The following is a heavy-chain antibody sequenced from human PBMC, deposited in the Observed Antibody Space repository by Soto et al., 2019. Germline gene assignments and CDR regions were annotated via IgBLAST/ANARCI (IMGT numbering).Heavy chain of an antibody. CDR3: TRDSSGDYGWFDS. CDR1: GGSISSYY. CDR2: IHTSGNT. V-gene: IGHV4-4*07. J-gene: IGHJ5*01. D-gene: IGHD4-17*01. Sequence: SETLSLTCSVSGGSISSYYWSWIRQPAGKGLEWIGRIHTSGNTNYNPSLKSRVTMSVDTSKNQFSLNLRSVTAADTAVYYCTRDSSGDYGWFDSWGQGTVVTVSS.